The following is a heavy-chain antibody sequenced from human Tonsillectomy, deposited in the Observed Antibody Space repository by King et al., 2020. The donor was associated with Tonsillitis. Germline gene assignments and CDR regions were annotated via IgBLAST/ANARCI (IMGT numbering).Heavy chain of an antibody. Sequence: VQLVESGGGVVQPGRSLRLSCAASGFTFSSYAMHWVRQAPGKGLEWVAVISYDGSNKYYADSVKGRLTISRDNSKNTLYLQMNSLRAEDTAVYYCAKIHLEYSSSSDYDAFDIWGQGTMVTVSS. D-gene: IGHD6-6*01. CDR1: GFTFSSYA. CDR3: AKIHLEYSSSSDYDAFDI. V-gene: IGHV3-30*04. CDR2: ISYDGSNK. J-gene: IGHJ3*02.